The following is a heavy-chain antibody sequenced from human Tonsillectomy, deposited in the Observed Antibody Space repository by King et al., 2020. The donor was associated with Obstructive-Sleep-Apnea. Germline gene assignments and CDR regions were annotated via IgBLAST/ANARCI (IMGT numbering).Heavy chain of an antibody. CDR3: ASLSGISAAGMLDY. V-gene: IGHV3-20*01. J-gene: IGHJ4*02. D-gene: IGHD6-13*01. Sequence: VQLVESGGGVVRPGGSLRLSCAASGFTFDDYGSSWVRQAPGKGLEWVSGINLNGGSTGYADSVKGRFTISRDNAKNSLYLQMKSLRAEDTALYHGASLSGISAAGMLDYWGQGTLVTVSS. CDR1: GFTFDDYG. CDR2: INLNGGST.